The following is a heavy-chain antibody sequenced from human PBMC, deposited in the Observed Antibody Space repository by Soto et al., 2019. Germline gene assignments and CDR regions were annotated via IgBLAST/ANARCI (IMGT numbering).Heavy chain of an antibody. CDR2: IYYSGST. J-gene: IGHJ5*02. V-gene: IGHV4-39*07. D-gene: IGHD1-1*01. Sequence: SETLSLTCTVSGGSISSSSYYWGWIRQPPGKGLEWIGSIYYSGSTYYNPSLKSRVTISIDTSKNQFSLKLTSVTAADTAVYYCARDQLEGNWFDPWGQGTLVTVSS. CDR3: ARDQLEGNWFDP. CDR1: GGSISSSSYY.